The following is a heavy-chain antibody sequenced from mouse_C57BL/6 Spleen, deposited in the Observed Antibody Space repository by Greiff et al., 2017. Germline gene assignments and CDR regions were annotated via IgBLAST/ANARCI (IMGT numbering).Heavy chain of an antibody. D-gene: IGHD1-1*02. CDR2: LVPSHSYT. J-gene: IGHJ4*01. Sequence: VQLQQPWAELVKPGASVKLSCKASGYTFTSYWMQWVKQRPGQGLEWIGSLVPSHSYTNSNQKFNGKATLAVDSSSSTAYMHIRSLTSEVSAVYYCASYSGGGWGQGTSVTVTS. V-gene: IGHV1-50*01. CDR3: ASYSGGG. CDR1: GYTFTSYW.